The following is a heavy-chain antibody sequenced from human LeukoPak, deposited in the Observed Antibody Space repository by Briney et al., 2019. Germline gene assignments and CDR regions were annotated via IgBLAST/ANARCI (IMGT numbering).Heavy chain of an antibody. J-gene: IGHJ6*03. CDR3: AKGGGGTNYYYMDV. D-gene: IGHD1-1*01. CDR1: GFTFSSYW. V-gene: IGHV3-9*03. Sequence: GGSLRLSCAASGFTFSSYWMSWVRQAPGKGLEWVSGISWNSGSIGYADSVKGRFTISRDNAKNSLYLQMNSLRAEDMALYYCAKGGGGTNYYYMDVWGKGTTVTVSS. CDR2: ISWNSGSI.